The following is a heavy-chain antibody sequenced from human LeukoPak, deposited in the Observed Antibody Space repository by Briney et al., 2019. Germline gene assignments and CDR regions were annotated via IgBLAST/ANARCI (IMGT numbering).Heavy chain of an antibody. Sequence: GGSLRLSCAASGFTFSDHYMDWVRQAPGEGLEWVGRIRNKANSYTTEYAASVKGRFTISRDDSENSLYLQMSSLKTEDTAVYYCAREKGYCRSARRARNAFDIWGQGTMVTVSS. J-gene: IGHJ3*02. CDR3: AREKGYCRSARRARNAFDI. V-gene: IGHV3-72*01. CDR1: GFTFSDHY. CDR2: IRNKANSYTT. D-gene: IGHD2-2*01.